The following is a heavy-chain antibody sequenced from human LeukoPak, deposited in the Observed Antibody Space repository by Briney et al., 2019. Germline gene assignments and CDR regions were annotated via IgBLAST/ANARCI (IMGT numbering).Heavy chain of an antibody. CDR2: IKEDGSEK. D-gene: IGHD2-2*01. V-gene: IGHV3-7*01. CDR1: RITFSTYW. J-gene: IGHJ6*02. Sequence: GGSLRLSCVASRITFSTYWMSWVRQAPGKGLEWVASIKEDGSEKTYMDSVKGRFTISRDNAKKSLYLQMNSLRDEDTAVYYCARDGGYCSSTSCYPSDYYYYGMDVWGQGTTVTVSS. CDR3: ARDGGYCSSTSCYPSDYYYYGMDV.